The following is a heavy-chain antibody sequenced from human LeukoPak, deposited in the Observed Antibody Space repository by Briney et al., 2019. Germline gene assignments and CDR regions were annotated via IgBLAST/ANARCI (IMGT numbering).Heavy chain of an antibody. CDR2: IYYTGST. CDR3: ARHQQWLVRVEY. J-gene: IGHJ4*02. Sequence: SETLSLTCTVSGGSISSSSYFWGWIRQPPGKGLEWIGVIYYTGSTYYNPSLMSRVAISVDTSKNQFSLKLSSVTAADTAVYYCARHQQWLVRVEYWGQGTLVTVSS. D-gene: IGHD6-19*01. CDR1: GGSISSSSYF. V-gene: IGHV4-39*01.